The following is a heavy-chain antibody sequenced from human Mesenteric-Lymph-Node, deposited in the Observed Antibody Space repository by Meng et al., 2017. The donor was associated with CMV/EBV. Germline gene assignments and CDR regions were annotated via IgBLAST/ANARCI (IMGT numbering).Heavy chain of an antibody. V-gene: IGHV3-53*01. CDR1: GFTVSTNY. J-gene: IGHJ5*02. D-gene: IGHD2-2*03. Sequence: GESLKISCEASGFTVSTNYMSWVRQAPGKGLEWVSVIYRGGETFYADSVKGRFTISRDNSKNTLYLQVNSLRDDDTAVYYCAKNIGYCSSTSCSNLNWFDPWGQGTLVTVSS. CDR2: IYRGGET. CDR3: AKNIGYCSSTSCSNLNWFDP.